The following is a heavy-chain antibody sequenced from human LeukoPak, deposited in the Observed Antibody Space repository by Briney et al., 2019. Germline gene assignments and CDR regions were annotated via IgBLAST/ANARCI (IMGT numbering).Heavy chain of an antibody. CDR1: GVNFSSYW. CDR2: IKQDGSEE. J-gene: IGHJ4*02. Sequence: GGSLRLSCAVSGVNFSSYWMSWVRQAPGKGLEWVANIKQDGSEEYYVDSVKGRFTISTDNAKNSLYLQMNSLRAEDTAVYYCARKNGLDYWGQGTLVTVSS. CDR3: ARKNGLDY. V-gene: IGHV3-7*01.